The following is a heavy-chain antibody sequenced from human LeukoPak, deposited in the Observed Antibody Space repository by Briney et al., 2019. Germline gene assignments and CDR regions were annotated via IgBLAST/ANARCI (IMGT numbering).Heavy chain of an antibody. J-gene: IGHJ6*02. V-gene: IGHV3-33*01. D-gene: IGHD1-14*01. CDR2: IWYDGSNK. Sequence: GGSLRLSCPASGFTFSSYGMHWVRQAPGKGLEWVAVIWYDGSNKYYADSVKGRFTISRDNSKNTLYLQMNSLRAEDTAVYYCARDLVSITYYGMDVWGQGTTVTVSS. CDR1: GFTFSSYG. CDR3: ARDLVSITYYGMDV.